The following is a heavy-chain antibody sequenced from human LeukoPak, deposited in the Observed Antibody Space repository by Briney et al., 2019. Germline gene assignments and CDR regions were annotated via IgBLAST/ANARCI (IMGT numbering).Heavy chain of an antibody. V-gene: IGHV3-30*18. CDR1: GFTFSSYG. CDR3: AKDRRSIAVAGPYYYYYGMDV. D-gene: IGHD6-19*01. J-gene: IGHJ6*04. Sequence: GGSLRLSCAASGFTFSSYGMHWVRQAPGKGLEWVAVISYDGSNKYYADSVKGRFTISRDNSKNTLYLRMNSLRAEDTAVYYCAKDRRSIAVAGPYYYYYGMDVWGKGTTVTVSS. CDR2: ISYDGSNK.